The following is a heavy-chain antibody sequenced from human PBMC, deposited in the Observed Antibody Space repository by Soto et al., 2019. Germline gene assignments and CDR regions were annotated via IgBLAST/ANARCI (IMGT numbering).Heavy chain of an antibody. D-gene: IGHD3-22*01. CDR1: GFTVISNY. Sequence: GGSLRLSCSASGFTVISNYMSWVRQAPGKGLEWVSVIYSGGSTYYADSVKGRFTISRDKSKNTLYLQMNSLRAEDTAVYYCAKDSDYDNSGYSFDYWGQGSLVTVSS. CDR2: IYSGGST. CDR3: AKDSDYDNSGYSFDY. V-gene: IGHV3-66*01. J-gene: IGHJ4*02.